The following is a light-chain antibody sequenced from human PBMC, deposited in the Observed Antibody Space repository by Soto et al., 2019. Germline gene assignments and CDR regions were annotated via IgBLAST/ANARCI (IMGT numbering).Light chain of an antibody. CDR1: QGISSW. Sequence: DIQMTQSPSSVSASVGDRVTITCRASQGISSWLAWYQQKPGKAPKLLIYAASSLQSGVPSRFSGSGSGTDFTLKISRVEAEDVGVYYCMQGLQTPAFGGGTKVEIK. V-gene: IGKV1-12*01. CDR3: MQGLQTPA. J-gene: IGKJ4*01. CDR2: AAS.